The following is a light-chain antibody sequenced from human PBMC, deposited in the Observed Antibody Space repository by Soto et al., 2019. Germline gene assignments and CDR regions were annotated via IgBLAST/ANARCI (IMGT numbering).Light chain of an antibody. CDR1: SSDFGTYNG. J-gene: IGLJ1*01. V-gene: IGLV2-18*02. CDR2: DVS. Sequence: QLVLTQPPSVSGSPRQSVTISCTGPSSDFGTYNGISWYQQPPGTAPKLMIYDVSNRPSGVPDRFSGSKSGNTASLTISGLQAEDEGDYYCSSYTITNTYVFGTGTQLTVL. CDR3: SSYTITNTYV.